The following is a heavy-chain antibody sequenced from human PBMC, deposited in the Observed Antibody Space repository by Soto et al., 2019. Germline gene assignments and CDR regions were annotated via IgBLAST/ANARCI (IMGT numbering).Heavy chain of an antibody. CDR1: GYAFTSYD. J-gene: IGHJ5*02. CDR3: ARGPHITIFGVVIISFWFDP. D-gene: IGHD3-3*01. CDR2: MNPNSGNT. V-gene: IGHV1-8*01. Sequence: ASVKVSCKASGYAFTSYDINWVRQATGQGLEWMGWMNPNSGNTGYAQKFQGRVTMTRNTSISTAYMELSSLRSEDTAVYYCARGPHITIFGVVIISFWFDPWGQGTLVTVSS.